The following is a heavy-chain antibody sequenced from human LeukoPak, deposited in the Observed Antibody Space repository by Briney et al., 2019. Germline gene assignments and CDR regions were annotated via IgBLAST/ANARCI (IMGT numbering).Heavy chain of an antibody. CDR1: GFTFRRYS. Sequence: GGALRLSCAASGFTFRRYSMNWVRQPPGKGLEWVSSISASGSHIYYADSVKGRFSISRDSARNSVYVQMSSLRAEDTAVYYCARGPQFCSGGSCFGYYFDYWGQGALVTVSS. V-gene: IGHV3-21*01. J-gene: IGHJ4*02. CDR3: ARGPQFCSGGSCFGYYFDY. CDR2: ISASGSHI. D-gene: IGHD2-15*01.